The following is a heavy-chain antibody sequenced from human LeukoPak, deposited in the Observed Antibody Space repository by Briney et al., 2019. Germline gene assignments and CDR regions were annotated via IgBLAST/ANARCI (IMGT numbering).Heavy chain of an antibody. CDR3: AKALMVRGVIVPGY. J-gene: IGHJ4*02. V-gene: IGHV3-53*01. CDR2: IYKGAST. CDR1: GFTVSTNY. Sequence: PGGSLRLSCAASGFTVSTNYMSWVRQAPGKGLEWISVIYKGASTYYADSVKGRFTISRDNSKNTLYLQMNSLRAEDTAVYYCAKALMVRGVIVPGYWGQGTLVTVSS. D-gene: IGHD3-10*01.